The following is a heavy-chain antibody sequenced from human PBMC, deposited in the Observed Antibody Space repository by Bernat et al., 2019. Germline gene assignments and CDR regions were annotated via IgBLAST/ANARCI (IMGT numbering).Heavy chain of an antibody. Sequence: QVQLVESGGGVVQPGRSLRLSCAASGFTFSSYGMHWVRQAPGKGLEWVAVIWYDGSNKYYADSVKGRFTISRDNSKNTLYLQMNSLRAEDTAVYYCAREGDYGDYRSAEYFQHWGQGTLVTVYS. D-gene: IGHD4-17*01. CDR3: AREGDYGDYRSAEYFQH. CDR2: IWYDGSNK. V-gene: IGHV3-33*01. CDR1: GFTFSSYG. J-gene: IGHJ1*01.